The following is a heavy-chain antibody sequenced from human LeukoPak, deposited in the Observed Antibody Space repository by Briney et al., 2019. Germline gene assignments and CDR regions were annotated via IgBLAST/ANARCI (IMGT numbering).Heavy chain of an antibody. V-gene: IGHV3-48*02. D-gene: IGHD3-10*01. J-gene: IGHJ4*02. CDR3: ARDQDYSFDY. CDR2: ISSRSSII. CDR1: GFTFSSYS. Sequence: GGSLTLSCAASGFTFSSYSMNWVRQAPGKGLEWVSYISSRSSIIYYADSVKGRFTISRDNAKNSLYLQMNSLRDEDTAVYYCARDQDYSFDYWGQGTLVTVSS.